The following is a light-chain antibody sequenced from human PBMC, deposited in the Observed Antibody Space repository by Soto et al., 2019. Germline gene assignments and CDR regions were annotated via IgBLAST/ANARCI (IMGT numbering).Light chain of an antibody. Sequence: DIQMTQSPSSLSASVGDRITITCRASQNINTYLNWFQQKPGKAPSLLIYAASSLQSGVPSRYSASGSVTDFTLTINSLQPEDFAAYDCQQSYTTPYTFGQGTKVEIK. V-gene: IGKV1-39*01. CDR2: AAS. J-gene: IGKJ2*01. CDR1: QNINTY. CDR3: QQSYTTPYT.